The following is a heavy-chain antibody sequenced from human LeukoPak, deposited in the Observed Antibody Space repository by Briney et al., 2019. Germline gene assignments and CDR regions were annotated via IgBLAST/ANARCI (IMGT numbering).Heavy chain of an antibody. CDR3: ARERGGDGYNLYYFDY. Sequence: ASVKVSCKASGYTFTSYYMHWVRQAPGQGLEWMGIINPSGGSTSYAQKFQGRVTMTRDTSTSTVYMELSSLRSEDTAVYYCARERGGDGYNLYYFDYWGQGTLVTVSS. CDR2: INPSGGST. CDR1: GYTFTSYY. J-gene: IGHJ4*02. D-gene: IGHD5-24*01. V-gene: IGHV1-46*01.